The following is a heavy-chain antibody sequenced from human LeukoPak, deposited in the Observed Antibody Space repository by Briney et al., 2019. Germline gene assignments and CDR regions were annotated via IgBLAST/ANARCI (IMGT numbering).Heavy chain of an antibody. CDR2: ISAYNGNT. D-gene: IGHD3-22*01. J-gene: IGHJ4*02. V-gene: IGHV1-18*01. CDR3: ARTRSSDYYDSSGYHDY. Sequence: ASVKVSCKASGYTFTSYGISWVRQAPGQGLEWMGWISAYNGNTNYAQKLQGRVTMTTDTSTSTAYMELRSLRSDDTAVYYCARTRSSDYYDSSGYHDYWGQGTLVTVSS. CDR1: GYTFTSYG.